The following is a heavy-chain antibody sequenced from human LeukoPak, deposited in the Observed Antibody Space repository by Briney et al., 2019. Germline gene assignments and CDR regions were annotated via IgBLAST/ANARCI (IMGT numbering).Heavy chain of an antibody. J-gene: IGHJ4*02. V-gene: IGHV3-21*01. CDR1: GFSFSDYS. D-gene: IGHD3-16*02. Sequence: PGGSLRLSCAASGFSFSDYSMNWVRQAPGKGLEWVASISASSTNIYYADSLKGRFTVSRDNAKKSLYLQVDSLRVDDTAVYYCARDPRGGLITLYFDSWGQGTLVTVSS. CDR3: ARDPRGGLITLYFDS. CDR2: ISASSTNI.